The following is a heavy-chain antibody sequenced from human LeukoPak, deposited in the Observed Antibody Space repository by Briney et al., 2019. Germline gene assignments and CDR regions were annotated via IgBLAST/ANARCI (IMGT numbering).Heavy chain of an antibody. CDR3: AREPYYGSGSYYKAYYYYYMDV. J-gene: IGHJ6*03. CDR1: GGSFSGYY. D-gene: IGHD3-10*01. V-gene: IGHV4-34*01. Sequence: SETLSLTCAVYGGSFSGYYWSWIRQPPGKGLEWIGEINHSGSTNYNPSLKSRVTISVDTSKNQFSLKLSSVTAADTAVYYCAREPYYGSGSYYKAYYYYYMDVWGKGTTVTVSS. CDR2: INHSGST.